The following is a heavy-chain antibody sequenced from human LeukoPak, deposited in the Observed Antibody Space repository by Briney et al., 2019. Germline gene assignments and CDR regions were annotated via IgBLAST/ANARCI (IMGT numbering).Heavy chain of an antibody. CDR1: GFTFSSYS. Sequence: PGGSLRLSCAASGFTFSSYSMNWVRQAPGKGLEWVSSISSSSSYIYYADSVKGRFTISRDNAKNSLYLQMNSLRAEDTTVYYCARDYYSSSWYFQHWGQGTLVTVSS. CDR2: ISSSSSYI. J-gene: IGHJ1*01. CDR3: ARDYYSSSWYFQH. V-gene: IGHV3-21*01. D-gene: IGHD6-6*01.